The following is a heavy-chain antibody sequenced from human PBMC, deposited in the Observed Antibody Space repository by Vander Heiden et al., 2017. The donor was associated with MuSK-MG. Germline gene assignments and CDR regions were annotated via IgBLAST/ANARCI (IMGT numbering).Heavy chain of an antibody. CDR2: INHSGST. CDR3: ARERLWFGELPSKFYYYYYYYMDV. J-gene: IGHJ6*03. V-gene: IGHV4-34*01. CDR1: GGSFSGYY. D-gene: IGHD3-10*01. Sequence: QVQLQQWGAGLLKPSETLSLTCAVYGGSFSGYYWSWIRQPPGKGLEWIVEINHSGSTNYNPSLKSRVTISVDTSKNQFSLKLSSVTAADTAVYYCARERLWFGELPSKFYYYYYYYMDVWGKGTTVTVSS.